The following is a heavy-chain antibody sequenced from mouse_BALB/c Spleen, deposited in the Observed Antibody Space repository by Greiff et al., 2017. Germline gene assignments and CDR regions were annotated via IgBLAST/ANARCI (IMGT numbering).Heavy chain of an antibody. V-gene: IGHV5-17*02. J-gene: IGHJ1*01. CDR1: GFTFSSFG. D-gene: IGHD2-14*01. Sequence: EVKLVESGGGLVQPGGSRKLSCAASGFTFSSFGMHWVRQAPEKGLEWVAYISSGSSTIYYADTVKGRFTISRDNPKNTLFLQMTSLRSEDTAMYYCARGGNRYDRYVDVWGAGTTVTVSS. CDR2: ISSGSSTI. CDR3: ARGGNRYDRYVDV.